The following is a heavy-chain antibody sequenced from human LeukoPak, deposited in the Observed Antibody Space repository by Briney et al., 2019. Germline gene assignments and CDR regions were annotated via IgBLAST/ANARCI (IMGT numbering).Heavy chain of an antibody. V-gene: IGHV3-30*03. J-gene: IGHJ3*02. CDR1: GFTFSSYG. CDR3: ARDRATTDAFDI. CDR2: ISYDAFNK. Sequence: GGSLRLSCAASGFTFSSYGMHWVRQAPGKGLEWVAVISYDAFNKYYADSVKGRFTISRDNAKNSLYLQMNSLRAEDTAVYYCARDRATTDAFDIWGQGTMVTVSS. D-gene: IGHD4-11*01.